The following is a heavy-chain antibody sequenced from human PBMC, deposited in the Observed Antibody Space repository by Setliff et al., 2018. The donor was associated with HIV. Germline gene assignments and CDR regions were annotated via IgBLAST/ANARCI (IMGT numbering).Heavy chain of an antibody. CDR3: VRDNSYYYGSGGHHFYGVDV. CDR2: IHTSGNT. D-gene: IGHD3-10*01. V-gene: IGHV4-61*02. Sequence: ASETLSLTCTVSGGSISSGDYYWTWIRQPAGKGLQWIGRIHTSGNTNYNPSLKSRVTISVDTSKSQFSLKLSSLTAADTAVYYCVRDNSYYYGSGGHHFYGVDVWGQGATVTVSS. J-gene: IGHJ6*02. CDR1: GGSISSGDYY.